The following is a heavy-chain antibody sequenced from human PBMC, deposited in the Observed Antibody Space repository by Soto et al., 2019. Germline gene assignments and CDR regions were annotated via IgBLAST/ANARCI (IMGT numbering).Heavy chain of an antibody. D-gene: IGHD3-22*01. CDR3: ARFRNYYDSSGYYYVFDY. CDR1: GGTCISFS. CDR2: ISYDGSSK. J-gene: IGHJ4*02. V-gene: IGHV3-30-3*01. Sequence: GGSLRHSCVASGGTCISFSLRWVRQATGKGLEWLALISYDGSSKYNADSVKGRFTISRENSNNTLYLQLSSLRPEDTAVYYCARFRNYYDSSGYYYVFDYWGQGTLLTVSS.